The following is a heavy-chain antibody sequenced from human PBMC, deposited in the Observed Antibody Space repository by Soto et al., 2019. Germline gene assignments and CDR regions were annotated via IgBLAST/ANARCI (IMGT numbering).Heavy chain of an antibody. J-gene: IGHJ6*02. CDR1: GGSISSGDYY. CDR2: IHYSEKT. V-gene: IGHV4-30-4*01. CDR3: GRLGDGGKGGYFCYCDGLDV. D-gene: IGHD3-16*01. Sequence: QAQLQESGPGQVKPSQTLSLTCTVSGGSISSGDYYWAWIRQPPGKGLASFGYIHYSEKTYYNPSLKSRVSISVDKSKYQCSLKLSAVTAADTAVYYCGRLGDGGKGGYFCYCDGLDVWGQGTTVTV.